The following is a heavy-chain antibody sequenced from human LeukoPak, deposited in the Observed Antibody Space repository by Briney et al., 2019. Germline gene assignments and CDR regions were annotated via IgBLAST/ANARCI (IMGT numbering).Heavy chain of an antibody. Sequence: SETLSLTCAVSGYSISSGYYWGWIRQPPGKGLEWIGSIYHSGSTYYNPSLKSRVTISVDTSKNQFSLKLSSVTAADTAAYYCARRVVVIAIRDAFDIWGQGTMVTVSS. V-gene: IGHV4-38-2*01. D-gene: IGHD2-21*01. CDR2: IYHSGST. CDR1: GYSISSGYY. J-gene: IGHJ3*02. CDR3: ARRVVVIAIRDAFDI.